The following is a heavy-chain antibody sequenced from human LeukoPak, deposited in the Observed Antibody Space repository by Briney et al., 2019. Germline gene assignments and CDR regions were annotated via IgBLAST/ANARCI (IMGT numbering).Heavy chain of an antibody. J-gene: IGHJ4*02. Sequence: GASVMVSCKASGYTFTSYDINWVRQATGQGLEWMGWMNPNSGNTGYAQKFQGRVTMTRDTSISTAYMELSSLTSEDTAVYYCARNVPSTGDFVYWGQGTLVTVSS. D-gene: IGHD3-10*01. V-gene: IGHV1-8*01. CDR1: GYTFTSYD. CDR3: ARNVPSTGDFVY. CDR2: MNPNSGNT.